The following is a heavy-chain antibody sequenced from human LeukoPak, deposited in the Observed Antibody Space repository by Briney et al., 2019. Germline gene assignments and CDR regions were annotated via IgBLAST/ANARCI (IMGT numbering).Heavy chain of an antibody. CDR2: IWYDGSNK. V-gene: IGHV3-33*01. J-gene: IGHJ4*02. CDR1: GFTFSSYG. D-gene: IGHD3-10*01. CDR3: ARGGMWFGELEIDY. Sequence: LPGGSLRLSCAASGFTFSSYGMHWVRQAPGKGLEWVAVIWYDGSNKYYAGSVKGRFTISRDNSKNTLYLQMNSLRAEDTAVYYCARGGMWFGELEIDYWGQGTLVTASS.